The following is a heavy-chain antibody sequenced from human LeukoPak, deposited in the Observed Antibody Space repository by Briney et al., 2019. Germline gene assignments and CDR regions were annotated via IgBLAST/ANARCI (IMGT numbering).Heavy chain of an antibody. D-gene: IGHD2-2*01. CDR2: INPSGGST. CDR3: ARGMGVLVPAATWFDP. CDR1: GYTFTNYY. J-gene: IGHJ5*02. Sequence: ASVKVSCKASGYTFTNYYIHWVRQAPGQGLECMGIINPSGGSTSYAQKFQGRVTMTRDMSTSTVYMELSSLRSEDTAVYYCARGMGVLVPAATWFDPWGQGTLVTVSS. V-gene: IGHV1-46*01.